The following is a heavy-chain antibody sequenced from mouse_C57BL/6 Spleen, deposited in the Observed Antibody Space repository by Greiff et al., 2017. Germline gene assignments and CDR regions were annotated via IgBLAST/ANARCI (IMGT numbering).Heavy chain of an antibody. CDR1: GFPFSSYA. D-gene: IGHD2-3*01. Sequence: EVMLVESGGGLVKPGGSLKLSCAASGFPFSSYAMSWVRQTPEKRLEWVATISDGGSYTYYPDNVKGRFPISRDNAKNNLYLQMSHLKSEDTAMYYCARGGGLLGGFDYWGQGTTLTVSS. J-gene: IGHJ2*01. CDR3: ARGGGLLGGFDY. CDR2: ISDGGSYT. V-gene: IGHV5-4*03.